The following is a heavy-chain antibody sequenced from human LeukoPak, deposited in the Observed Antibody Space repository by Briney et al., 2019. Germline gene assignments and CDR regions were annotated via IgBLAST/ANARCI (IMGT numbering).Heavy chain of an antibody. CDR3: ARHWGSRGAFDI. CDR2: IYYSGST. CDR1: GGSINSFY. D-gene: IGHD7-27*01. J-gene: IGHJ3*02. Sequence: SETLSLTCSVSGGSINSFYWSWIRQPPGKGLEWIGFIYYSGSTNYNPSLKSRVTISVDTSKNQFSLNLSSVTAADTAVYYCARHWGSRGAFDIWGQGTMVTVSS. V-gene: IGHV4-59*01.